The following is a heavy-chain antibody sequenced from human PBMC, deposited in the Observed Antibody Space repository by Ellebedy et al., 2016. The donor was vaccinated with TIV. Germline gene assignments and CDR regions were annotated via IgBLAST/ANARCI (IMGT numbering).Heavy chain of an antibody. CDR2: IKQDGTEK. V-gene: IGHV3-7*01. CDR3: ARVTTLATGTGYYFDY. J-gene: IGHJ4*02. Sequence: GESLKISCAASGFTFRSYWMSWVRQAPGKGLEWVANIKQDGTEKYYVDSVKGRFTISSDNAKNSLYLQMNSLRAEDTAVYYCARVTTLATGTGYYFDYWGQGTLVTVSS. D-gene: IGHD4-17*01. CDR1: GFTFRSYW.